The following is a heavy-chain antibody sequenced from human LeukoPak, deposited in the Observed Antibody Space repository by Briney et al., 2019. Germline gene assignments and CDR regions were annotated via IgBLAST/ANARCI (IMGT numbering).Heavy chain of an antibody. J-gene: IGHJ3*02. CDR1: GGSFSGYY. D-gene: IGHD3-22*01. V-gene: IGHV4-34*01. Sequence: PSETLSLTCAVYGGSFSGYYWSWIRQPPGKGLEWIGEINHSGSTNYNPSLKSRVTISVDTSKNQFSLKLSSVTAADTAVYYCVFHYYDSTEDIWGQGTMVTVSS. CDR2: INHSGST. CDR3: VFHYYDSTEDI.